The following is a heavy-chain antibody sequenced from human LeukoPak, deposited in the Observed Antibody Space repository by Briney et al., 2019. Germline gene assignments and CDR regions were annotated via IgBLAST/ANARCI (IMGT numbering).Heavy chain of an antibody. Sequence: GGSLRLSCAASGFTFSSYGMHWVRQAPGKGLEWVAVILYDGSNKYYADSVKGRFTISRDNSKNTLYLQMNSLRAEDTAVYYCAKTLLVRGGAFDIWGQGTMVTVSS. CDR3: AKTLLVRGGAFDI. CDR1: GFTFSSYG. CDR2: ILYDGSNK. V-gene: IGHV3-30*18. D-gene: IGHD4-23*01. J-gene: IGHJ3*02.